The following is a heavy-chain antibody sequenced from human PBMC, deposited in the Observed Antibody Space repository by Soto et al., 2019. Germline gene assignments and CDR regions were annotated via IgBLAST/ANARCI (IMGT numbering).Heavy chain of an antibody. CDR1: GFTFDDYG. CDR2: INWNGGST. CDR3: ARESGNGDYSYYYYMDV. D-gene: IGHD4-17*01. Sequence: GGSLRLSCAASGFTFDDYGMSWVRQAPGKGLEWVSGINWNGGSTGYADSVKGRFTISSDNAKNSLYLQMNSLRAEDTALYHCARESGNGDYSYYYYMDVWGQGTTVTVSS. J-gene: IGHJ6*03. V-gene: IGHV3-20*01.